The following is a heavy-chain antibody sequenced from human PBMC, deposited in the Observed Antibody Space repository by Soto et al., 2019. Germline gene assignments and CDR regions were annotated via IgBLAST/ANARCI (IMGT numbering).Heavy chain of an antibody. CDR3: AHSPWNDELDAFDI. Sequence: QITLKESGPTLVKPTQTLTLTCTFSGFSLSTSGVGVGWIRQPPGKALEWLALIYWDDDKRYSPSLKSRLTITKDTSKNQVVLTLTNMDPVDTATYYCAHSPWNDELDAFDIWGQGTMVTVSS. J-gene: IGHJ3*02. CDR1: GFSLSTSGVG. D-gene: IGHD1-1*01. CDR2: IYWDDDK. V-gene: IGHV2-5*02.